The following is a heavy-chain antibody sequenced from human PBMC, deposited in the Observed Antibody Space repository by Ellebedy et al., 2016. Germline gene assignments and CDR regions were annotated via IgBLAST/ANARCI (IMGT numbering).Heavy chain of an antibody. V-gene: IGHV3-23*01. CDR1: GFIFTNHA. CDR2: ISGSAIST. D-gene: IGHD3-16*02. CDR3: ARDLGGFLGFDS. Sequence: GGSLRLSCAASGFIFTNHAMSWVRQAPGKGLEWVSTISGSAISTYYTDSVKGRFTNSSDESKNTVFLQMNSLRAEDTATYYCARDLGGFLGFDSWGQGTVVTVSS. J-gene: IGHJ4*02.